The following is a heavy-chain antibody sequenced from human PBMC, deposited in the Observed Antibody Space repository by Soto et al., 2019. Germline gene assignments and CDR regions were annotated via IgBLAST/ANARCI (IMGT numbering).Heavy chain of an antibody. J-gene: IGHJ4*02. CDR2: VSAYNGNT. CDR3: ARGGQWNIVSHY. Sequence: QVQLVQSGAEMKKPGASVKVSCMASGYTFTRYYINWVRQAPGQGLEWRGWVSAYNGNTHYEQKLQGRVTLTTDTSPSTAYMELRRMRSDETAVYFCARGGQWNIVSHYWGQGTLVTVSS. CDR1: GYTFTRYY. V-gene: IGHV1-18*01. D-gene: IGHD6-19*01.